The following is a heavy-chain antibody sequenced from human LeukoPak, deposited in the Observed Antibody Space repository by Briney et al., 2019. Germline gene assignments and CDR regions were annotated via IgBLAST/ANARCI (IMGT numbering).Heavy chain of an antibody. D-gene: IGHD4/OR15-4a*01. CDR3: AREGNYGARYLDH. Sequence: GGALRLSCVASGFTFSDFDLNWVRQAPGEGPGGVSSISTSGSNTYYADSVRGRFTISRHNAKNSIYLQLSSLRAEDSAVYYCAREGNYGARYLDHWGQGALVLVSS. CDR1: GFTFSDFD. V-gene: IGHV3-21*01. CDR2: ISTSGSNT. J-gene: IGHJ4*02.